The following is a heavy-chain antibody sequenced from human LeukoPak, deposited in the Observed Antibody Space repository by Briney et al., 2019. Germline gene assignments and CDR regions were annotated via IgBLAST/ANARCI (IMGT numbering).Heavy chain of an antibody. CDR2: IYYTGST. CDR3: ARALPLLLLCSACSSP. CDR1: GGSISTYY. V-gene: IGHV4-59*12. D-gene: IGHD2-15*01. Sequence: SETLSLTCTVSGGSISTYYWSWIRQPPGKGLEWIGYIYYTGSTSYNPSLKSRVTISVDTSKNQFSLKLSSVTAADTAVYYCARALPLLLLCSACSSPWGQEPPLPASP. J-gene: IGHJ5*02.